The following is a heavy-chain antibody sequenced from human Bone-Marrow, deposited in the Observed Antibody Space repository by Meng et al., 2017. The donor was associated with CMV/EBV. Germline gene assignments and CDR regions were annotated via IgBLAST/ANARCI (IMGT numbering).Heavy chain of an antibody. Sequence: GASLKISCAASGFTFSSYSMNWVRQAPGKGLEWVSSISRSSSYIYYADSVKGRFTISRDNAKNSLYLQMNSLRAEDTAVYYCARDPPQKLGGMDVWGQGTTVTVSS. CDR1: GFTFSSYS. J-gene: IGHJ6*02. D-gene: IGHD3-10*01. CDR3: ARDPPQKLGGMDV. V-gene: IGHV3-21*01. CDR2: ISRSSSYI.